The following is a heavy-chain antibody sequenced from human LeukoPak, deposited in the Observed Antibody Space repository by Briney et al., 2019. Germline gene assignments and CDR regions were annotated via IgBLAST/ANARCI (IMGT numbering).Heavy chain of an antibody. Sequence: SETLSLTCTVSGGSISSSSYYWGWIRQPAGKGLEWIGSIYYSGSTYYNPSLKSRVTISVDTSKNQFSLKLSSVTAADTAVYYCARGRGYSSSWYWFDPWGQGTLVTVSS. J-gene: IGHJ5*02. CDR1: GGSISSSSYY. D-gene: IGHD6-13*01. V-gene: IGHV4-39*07. CDR3: ARGRGYSSSWYWFDP. CDR2: IYYSGST.